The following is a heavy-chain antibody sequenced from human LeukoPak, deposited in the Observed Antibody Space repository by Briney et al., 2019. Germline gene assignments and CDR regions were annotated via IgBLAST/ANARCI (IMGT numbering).Heavy chain of an antibody. Sequence: GESLKISCKGSGYSFTSYWIGWVRQMPGKGLEWMGIIYPGDSDTRYSPSFQGQVTISADKSISTAYLQGSSLKASDTAMYYCARLSQSMIEVVIMGFDYWGQGPLVTVSS. CDR2: IYPGDSDT. CDR3: ARLSQSMIEVVIMGFDY. D-gene: IGHD3-22*01. J-gene: IGHJ4*02. V-gene: IGHV5-51*01. CDR1: GYSFTSYW.